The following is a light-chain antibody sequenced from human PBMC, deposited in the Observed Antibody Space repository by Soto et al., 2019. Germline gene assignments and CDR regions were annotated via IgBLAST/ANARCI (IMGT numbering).Light chain of an antibody. J-gene: IGKJ3*01. Sequence: EIVLTQSPATLSLSPGERATLSCRASQRVAGSFLAWYQQKPGQAPRLLIYGASTRATSIPDRFSGSGSGTDFTLTISRLETEDFAVYYCQQYGPSSFTFGPGSKVDI. CDR3: QQYGPSSFT. CDR2: GAS. V-gene: IGKV3-20*01. CDR1: QRVAGSF.